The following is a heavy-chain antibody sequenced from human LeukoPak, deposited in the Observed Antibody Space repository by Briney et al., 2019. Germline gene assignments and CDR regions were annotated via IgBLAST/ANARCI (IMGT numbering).Heavy chain of an antibody. V-gene: IGHV1-69*04. D-gene: IGHD6-19*01. CDR1: GGTFSSYA. J-gene: IGHJ4*02. CDR2: IIPILGIA. Sequence: SVKVSCKASGGTFSSYAISWVRQAPGQGVEWMGRIIPILGIANYAQKFQGRVTITADKSTSTAYMELSSLRSEDTAVYYCARDGPYSSGWYDRYYFDYWGQGTLVTVSS. CDR3: ARDGPYSSGWYDRYYFDY.